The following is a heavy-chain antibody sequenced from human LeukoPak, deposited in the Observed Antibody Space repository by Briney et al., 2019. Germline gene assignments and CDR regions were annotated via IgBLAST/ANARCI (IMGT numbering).Heavy chain of an antibody. V-gene: IGHV3-73*01. CDR3: TRVGPSTVVDY. J-gene: IGHJ4*02. CDR2: IRSKPQSYAT. Sequence: GGSLRLSYAASGFTFSDSAIHWVRQASGKGLEWVGRIRSKPQSYATAYDESLKGRFTISRDDSKNTAYLQMSSLKIEDTAVYYCTRVGPSTVVDYWGQGTQVTVSS. D-gene: IGHD1-26*01. CDR1: GFTFSDSA.